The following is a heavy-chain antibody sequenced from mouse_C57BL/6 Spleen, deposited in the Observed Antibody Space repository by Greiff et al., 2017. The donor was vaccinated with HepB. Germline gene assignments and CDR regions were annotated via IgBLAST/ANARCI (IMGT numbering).Heavy chain of an antibody. D-gene: IGHD2-5*01. J-gene: IGHJ2*01. Sequence: QVQLKQSGAELARPGASVKLSCKASGYTFTSYGISWVKQRTGQGLEWIGEIYPRSGNTYYNEKFKGKATLTADKSSSTAYMELRSLTSEDSAVYFWARTDYSNYYFDYWGQGTTLTVSS. CDR1: GYTFTSYG. V-gene: IGHV1-81*01. CDR3: ARTDYSNYYFDY. CDR2: IYPRSGNT.